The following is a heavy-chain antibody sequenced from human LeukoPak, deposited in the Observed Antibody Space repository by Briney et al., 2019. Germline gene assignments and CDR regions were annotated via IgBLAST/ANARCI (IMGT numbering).Heavy chain of an antibody. Sequence: GGSLRLSCAASGFTFSSYWMSWVRQAPGRGLEWVAVISYDGSNKYYADSVKGRFTISRDNSKNTLYLQMNSLRAEDTAVYYCASASLRYFDWLLEEPDAFDIWGQGTMVTVSS. CDR2: ISYDGSNK. J-gene: IGHJ3*02. V-gene: IGHV3-30-3*01. CDR3: ASASLRYFDWLLEEPDAFDI. CDR1: GFTFSSYW. D-gene: IGHD3-9*01.